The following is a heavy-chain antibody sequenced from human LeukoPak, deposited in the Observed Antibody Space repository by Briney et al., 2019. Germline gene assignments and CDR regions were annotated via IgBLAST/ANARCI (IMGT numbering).Heavy chain of an antibody. Sequence: SETLSLTCTVSGDSISSYYWSWIRQPPGKGLEWIGYIYYSGSTNYNPSLKSRVTLSVDTSKNQFPLKLSSVTAADTAVYYCARIVAWYDAFDVWGQGTMVTVSS. CDR3: ARIVAWYDAFDV. D-gene: IGHD5-12*01. J-gene: IGHJ3*01. CDR1: GDSISSYY. V-gene: IGHV4-59*01. CDR2: IYYSGST.